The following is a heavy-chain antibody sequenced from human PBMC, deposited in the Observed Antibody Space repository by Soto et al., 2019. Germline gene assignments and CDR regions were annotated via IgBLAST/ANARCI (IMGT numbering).Heavy chain of an antibody. V-gene: IGHV4-39*01. J-gene: IGHJ5*02. CDR3: ASFGSGSYYGGFDP. CDR2: IYYSGST. D-gene: IGHD3-10*01. Sequence: SETLSLTCTVSGGSISSSSYYWGWIRQPPGKGLEWIGSIYYSGSTYYNPSLKSRVTISVDTSKNQFSLKLSSVTAADTAVYYCASFGSGSYYGGFDPWGQGTLVTVSS. CDR1: GGSISSSSYY.